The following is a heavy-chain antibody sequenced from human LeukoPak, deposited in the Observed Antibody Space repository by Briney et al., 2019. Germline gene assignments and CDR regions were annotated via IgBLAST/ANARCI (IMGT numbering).Heavy chain of an antibody. D-gene: IGHD5-18*01. Sequence: GGSLRLSCAASGFTFSSYAMSWVRQAPGKGLEWVSAISGSTHYADSVKGRFTISRDNSKNTLYLQMNSLRAEDTAVYYCARWIQLIHYLDVWGKGTTVTVSS. V-gene: IGHV3-23*01. CDR2: ISGST. J-gene: IGHJ6*03. CDR3: ARWIQLIHYLDV. CDR1: GFTFSSYA.